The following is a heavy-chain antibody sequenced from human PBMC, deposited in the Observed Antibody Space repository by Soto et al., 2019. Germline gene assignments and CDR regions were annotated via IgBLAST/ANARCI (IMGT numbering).Heavy chain of an antibody. CDR1: GGSISSGDYY. CDR3: AREREQAAIHHNWLDP. Sequence: PSETLSLTCTVSGGSISSGDYYWSWIRQPPGKGLEWIGYSYSSGSTYYNPSLKSRVSISIDTSRNQFSLRLSSVTAADTAVYYCAREREQAAIHHNWLDPWGQGTLVTVYS. V-gene: IGHV4-30-4*01. CDR2: SYSSGST. J-gene: IGHJ5*02. D-gene: IGHD2-2*02.